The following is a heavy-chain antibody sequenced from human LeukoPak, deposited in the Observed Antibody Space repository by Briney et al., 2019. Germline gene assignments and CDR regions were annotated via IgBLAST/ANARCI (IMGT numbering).Heavy chain of an antibody. D-gene: IGHD3-9*01. V-gene: IGHV1-2*02. J-gene: IGHJ5*02. Sequence: GGSLRLSCAASGYTFTGYYMHWVRQAPGQGLEWMGWINPNSGGTNYAQKFQGRVTMTRDTSISTAYMELSRLRSDDTAVYYCARWRLSDDVLTTYYWKAVIDNYFDPWGQGTLVTVSS. CDR2: INPNSGGT. CDR1: GYTFTGYY. CDR3: ARWRLSDDVLTTYYWKAVIDNYFDP.